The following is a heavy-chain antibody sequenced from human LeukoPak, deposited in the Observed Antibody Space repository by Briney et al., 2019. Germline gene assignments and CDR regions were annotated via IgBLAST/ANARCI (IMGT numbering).Heavy chain of an antibody. J-gene: IGHJ4*02. V-gene: IGHV4/OR15-8*02. CDR3: GKTDIYFNPIDY. CDR2: IHRDGRT. D-gene: IGHD3-9*01. Sequence: TWVRQAPGKGLEWIGEIHRDGRTRYNPSLKSRVTMSIDYSKNQFSLKVSSVTAADTAIYYCGKTDIYFNPIDYWGPGSLVTVSS.